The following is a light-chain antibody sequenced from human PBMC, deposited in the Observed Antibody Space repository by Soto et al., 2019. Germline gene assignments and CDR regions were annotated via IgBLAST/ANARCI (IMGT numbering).Light chain of an antibody. CDR2: AAS. V-gene: IGKV1-8*01. Sequence: AIRMTQSPSSFSASTGDRVTITCRASQGISSYLAWYQQKPGKAPKLLIYAASTLQSGVPSRFSGSGSGTDFTLTISGLQSDDFATYYCQQYYSYPYTFGQGTKLEIK. J-gene: IGKJ2*01. CDR1: QGISSY. CDR3: QQYYSYPYT.